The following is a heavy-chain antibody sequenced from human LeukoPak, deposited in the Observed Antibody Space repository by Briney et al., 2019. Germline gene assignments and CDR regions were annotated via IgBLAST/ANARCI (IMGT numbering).Heavy chain of an antibody. V-gene: IGHV3-20*04. D-gene: IGHD3-10*01. CDR3: ARDGYYGSGSYYKPPSYYYYYMDV. Sequence: GGSLRLSCAASGFTFDDYGMSWVRQAPGKGLEWVSGINWNGGSTGYAGSVKGRFTISRDNAKNSLYLQMNSLRAEDTALYYCARDGYYGSGSYYKPPSYYYYYMDVWGKGTTVTASS. CDR1: GFTFDDYG. J-gene: IGHJ6*03. CDR2: INWNGGST.